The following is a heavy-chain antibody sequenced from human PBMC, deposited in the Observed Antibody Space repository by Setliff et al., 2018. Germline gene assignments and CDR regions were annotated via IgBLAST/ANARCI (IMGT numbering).Heavy chain of an antibody. CDR1: GGTFSSYA. CDR3: GRVDAELILGNYIDY. Sequence: GASVKVSCKASGGTFSSYAISWVRQAPGQGLEWMGGIIPIFGTANYAQKFQGRVAMTTDTSTSTAFMELRSLRPDDTAFYYCGRVDAELILGNYIDYWGQGTLVTVSS. CDR2: IIPIFGTA. V-gene: IGHV1-69*05. D-gene: IGHD2-15*01. J-gene: IGHJ4*02.